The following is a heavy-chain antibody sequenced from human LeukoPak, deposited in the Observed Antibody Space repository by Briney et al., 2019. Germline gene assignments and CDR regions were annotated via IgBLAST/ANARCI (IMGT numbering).Heavy chain of an antibody. V-gene: IGHV4-59*08. CDR2: IYYSGST. J-gene: IGHJ4*02. CDR3: ARRDPKKDFDY. Sequence: SETLSLTCTVSGGSISSYYWSWIRQPPGKGLEWIGYIYYSGSTNYNPSLKSRVTISVDTPKNQFSLKLSSVTAADTAVYYCARRDPKKDFDYWGQGTLVTVSS. CDR1: GGSISSYY.